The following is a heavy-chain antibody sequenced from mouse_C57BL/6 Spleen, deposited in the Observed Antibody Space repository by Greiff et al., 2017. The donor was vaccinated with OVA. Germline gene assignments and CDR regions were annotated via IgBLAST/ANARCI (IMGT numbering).Heavy chain of an antibody. V-gene: IGHV1-69*01. D-gene: IGHD2-12*01. J-gene: IGHJ4*01. CDR1: GYTFTSYW. CDR3: ARNSHYYAMDY. CDR2: IDPSDSYT. Sequence: QVQLQQSGAELVMPGASVKLSCKASGYTFTSYWMHWVKQRPGQGLEWIGEIDPSDSYTNYNQKFKGKSTLTVDKSSSTAYMQLSSLTSEDSAVYYCARNSHYYAMDYWGQGTSVTVSS.